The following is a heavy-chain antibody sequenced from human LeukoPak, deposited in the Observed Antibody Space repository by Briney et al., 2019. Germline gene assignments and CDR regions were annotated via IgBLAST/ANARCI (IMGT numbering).Heavy chain of an antibody. V-gene: IGHV3-30*03. CDR2: ISYDGSNK. J-gene: IGHJ3*02. Sequence: PGRSLRLSCAASGFTFSSYGLHWVRQAPGKGLEWVAVISYDGSNKYYADSVKGRFTTSRDNSKNTLYLQMTSLRPEDTAVYYCAISYCSSTSCSHHAFDIWGQGTMVTVSS. CDR1: GFTFSSYG. D-gene: IGHD2-2*01. CDR3: AISYCSSTSCSHHAFDI.